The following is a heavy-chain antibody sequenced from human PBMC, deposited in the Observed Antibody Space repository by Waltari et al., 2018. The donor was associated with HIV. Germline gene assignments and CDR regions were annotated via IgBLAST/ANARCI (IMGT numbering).Heavy chain of an antibody. CDR3: ATTHGSGDYDNDFDY. V-gene: IGHV3-7*01. J-gene: IGHJ4*02. D-gene: IGHD3-10*01. Sequence: EVQLVESGGGWVQPGGSLTLTCEASGFTSTFYWLSWVRLAPGKGLEWVANINQAGTERHYVDSVRGRFTISRDNGKTSVFLQMNSLTVEDTAVYYCATTHGSGDYDNDFDYWGQGTLV. CDR1: GFTSTFYW. CDR2: INQAGTER.